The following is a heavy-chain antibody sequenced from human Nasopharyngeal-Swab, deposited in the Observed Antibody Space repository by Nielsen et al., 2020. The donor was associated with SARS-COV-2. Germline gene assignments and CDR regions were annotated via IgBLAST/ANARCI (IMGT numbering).Heavy chain of an antibody. D-gene: IGHD1-7*01. CDR1: GGSISSSSYY. CDR2: IYYSGST. Sequence: SETLSLTCTVSGGSISSSSYYWSWIRQPPGKGLEWIGYIYYSGSTYYNPSLKSRVTISVDKSKNQFSLKLSSVTAADTAVYYCARVNYRKYNWFDPWGQGTLVTVSS. J-gene: IGHJ5*02. V-gene: IGHV4-61*05. CDR3: ARVNYRKYNWFDP.